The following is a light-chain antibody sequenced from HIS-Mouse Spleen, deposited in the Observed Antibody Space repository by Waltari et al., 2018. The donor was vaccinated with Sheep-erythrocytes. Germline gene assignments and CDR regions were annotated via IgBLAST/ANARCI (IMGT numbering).Light chain of an antibody. CDR3: QVWDSSSDHYV. CDR2: DDS. J-gene: IGLJ1*01. CDR1: NIGSTS. Sequence: SYVLTQPPSVSVAPGKTARITCGGTNIGSTSVHWYQQKPGQAPVLVVYDDSDRPSGIPGRFSGSNSGNTATLTISRVEAGDEADYYCQVWDSSSDHYVFGTGTKVTVL. V-gene: IGLV3-21*03.